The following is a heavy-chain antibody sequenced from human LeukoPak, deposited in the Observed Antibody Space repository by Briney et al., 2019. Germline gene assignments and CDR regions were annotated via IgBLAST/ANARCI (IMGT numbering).Heavy chain of an antibody. CDR2: INPSGGST. Sequence: ASVKVSCKASGYTFTSYYMHWVRRAPGQGLEWMGIINPSGGSTSYAQKFQGRVTMARDTSTSTVYMELSSLRSEDTAVYYCARVHRLDSSGWHWGQGTLVTVSS. V-gene: IGHV1-46*01. J-gene: IGHJ4*02. CDR1: GYTFTSYY. CDR3: ARVHRLDSSGWH. D-gene: IGHD6-19*01.